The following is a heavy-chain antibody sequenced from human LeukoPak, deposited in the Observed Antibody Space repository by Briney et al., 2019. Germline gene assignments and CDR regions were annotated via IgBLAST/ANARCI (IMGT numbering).Heavy chain of an antibody. CDR2: IYDSGST. V-gene: IGHV4-59*01. J-gene: IGHJ4*02. CDR3: ARETYCGADCYSGFDY. CDR1: GGSISSYY. Sequence: PSETLSLTCTVSGGSISSYYWSWIRQPPGKGLEWIGYIYDSGSTSYNPSLKSRFTISVDTSKNQFSLKLSSVTAADTAVYYCARETYCGADCYSGFDYWGQGTLVTVSS. D-gene: IGHD2-21*02.